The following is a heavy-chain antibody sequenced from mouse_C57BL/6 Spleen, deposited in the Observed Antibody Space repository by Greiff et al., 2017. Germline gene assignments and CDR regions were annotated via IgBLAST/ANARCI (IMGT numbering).Heavy chain of an antibody. CDR1: GYSITSGYY. V-gene: IGHV3-6*01. D-gene: IGHD1-1*01. CDR3: ARVPLFITTVYAMDY. J-gene: IGHJ4*01. CDR2: ISYDGSN. Sequence: EVHLVESGPGLVKPSQSLSLTCSVTGYSITSGYYWNWIRQFPGNKLEWMGYISYDGSNNYNPSLKNRISITRDTSKNQFFLKLNSVTTEDTATYYCARVPLFITTVYAMDYWGQGTSVTVSS.